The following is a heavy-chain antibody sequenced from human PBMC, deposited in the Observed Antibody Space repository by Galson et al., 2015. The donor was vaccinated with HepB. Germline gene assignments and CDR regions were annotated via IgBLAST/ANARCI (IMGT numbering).Heavy chain of an antibody. CDR3: ATGIDYYYYMDV. Sequence: SVKVSCKVSGYTLTELSMHWVRQAPGKGLEWMGGFDPEDGETIYAQKFQGRVTMTEDTSTDTAYMELSSLRSEDTAVYYCATGIDYYYYMDVWGKGTTVTVSS. CDR1: GYTLTELS. V-gene: IGHV1-24*01. J-gene: IGHJ6*03. CDR2: FDPEDGET.